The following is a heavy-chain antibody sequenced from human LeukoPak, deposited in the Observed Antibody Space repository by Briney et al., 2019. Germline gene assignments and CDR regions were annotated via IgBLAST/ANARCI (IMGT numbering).Heavy chain of an antibody. V-gene: IGHV1-2*06. J-gene: IGHJ4*02. CDR1: GYTFTGYY. Sequence: ASVKVSCKASGYTFTGYYLHWVRQAPGQGLEWMGRINPNCGGTNYAQKFQGRVTMTRDTSISTVYMELSRLRSDDTAVYYSARGEAGYPDYWGQGTLVTVSS. D-gene: IGHD6-13*01. CDR3: ARGEAGYPDY. CDR2: INPNCGGT.